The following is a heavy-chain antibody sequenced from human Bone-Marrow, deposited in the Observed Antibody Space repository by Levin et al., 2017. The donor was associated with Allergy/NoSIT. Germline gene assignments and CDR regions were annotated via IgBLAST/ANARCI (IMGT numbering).Heavy chain of an antibody. V-gene: IGHV1-46*01. CDR3: ARDSSYSSGWYRRDYYYGMDV. CDR2: INPSGGST. D-gene: IGHD6-19*01. J-gene: IGHJ6*02. CDR1: GYTFTSYY. Sequence: ASVKVSCKASGYTFTSYYMHWVRQAPGQGLEWMGIINPSGGSTSYAQKFQGRVTMTRDTSTSTVYMELSSLRSEDTAVYYCARDSSYSSGWYRRDYYYGMDVWGQGTTVTVSS.